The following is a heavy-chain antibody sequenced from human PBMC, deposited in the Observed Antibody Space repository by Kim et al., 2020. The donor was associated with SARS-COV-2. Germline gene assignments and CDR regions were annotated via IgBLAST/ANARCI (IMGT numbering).Heavy chain of an antibody. V-gene: IGHV4-31*03. D-gene: IGHD2-2*01. CDR2: IYYSGST. J-gene: IGHJ4*02. CDR1: GGSISSGGYY. Sequence: SETLSLTCTVSGGSISSGGYYWSWIHQHPGKGLEWIGYIYYSGSTYYNPSLKSRVTISVDTSKNQFSLKLSSVTAADTAVYYCARGPVRSVIVVVPAARGIDYWGQGTLVTVSS. CDR3: ARGPVRSVIVVVPAARGIDY.